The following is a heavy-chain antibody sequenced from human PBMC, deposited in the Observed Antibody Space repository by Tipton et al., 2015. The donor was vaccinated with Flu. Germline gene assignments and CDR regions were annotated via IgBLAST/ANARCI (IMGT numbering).Heavy chain of an antibody. CDR2: IYPSGST. Sequence: TLSLTCTVSGGSVNIANYYWTWIRQPAGKGLEWIGRIYPSGSTTYNPSLKSRITLSIDTPNSQFSLKLTSVTAADTAVYYCARSTYYYGSGSSDYWGQGTLVTVSS. J-gene: IGHJ4*02. CDR3: ARSTYYYGSGSSDY. V-gene: IGHV4-61*02. CDR1: GGSVNIANYY. D-gene: IGHD3-10*01.